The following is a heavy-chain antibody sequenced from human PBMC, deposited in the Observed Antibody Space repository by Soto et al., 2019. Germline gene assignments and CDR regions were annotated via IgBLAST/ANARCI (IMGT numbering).Heavy chain of an antibody. Sequence: EVQLVESGGGLVQPGGSLRLSCAASGFTFSNYWMYWVRQAPGKGREWASRINSDGSVSSHADSVKGRLTISRDNVKNTLYLHMDSLRAEDTAVYYCARGDCVGGTCYSLAGSFYYYMDVWGKGTTVTVFS. CDR2: INSDGSVS. CDR1: GFTFSNYW. V-gene: IGHV3-74*02. CDR3: ARGDCVGGTCYSLAGSFYYYMDV. D-gene: IGHD2-15*01. J-gene: IGHJ6*03.